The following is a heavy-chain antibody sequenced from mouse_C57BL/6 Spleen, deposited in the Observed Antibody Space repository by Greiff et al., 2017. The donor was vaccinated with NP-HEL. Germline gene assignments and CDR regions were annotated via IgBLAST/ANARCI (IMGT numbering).Heavy chain of an antibody. D-gene: IGHD1-1*01. CDR3: ARRLLRGMDY. J-gene: IGHJ4*01. CDR1: GYTFTGYW. V-gene: IGHV1-9*01. Sequence: QVQLQQSGAELMKPGASVKLSCKATGYTFTGYWIEWVKQRPGHGLEWIGEISPGSGSTNYNEKFKSKATLTVDTSSSTAYMQLSSLTSEDSAVYYCARRLLRGMDYWGQGTSVTVSS. CDR2: ISPGSGST.